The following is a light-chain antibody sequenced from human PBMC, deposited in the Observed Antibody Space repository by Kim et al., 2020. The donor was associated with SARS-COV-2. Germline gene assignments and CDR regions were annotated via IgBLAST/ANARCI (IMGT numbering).Light chain of an antibody. CDR1: SSNIGAGYD. CDR3: QSYDSSLSGSV. V-gene: IGLV1-40*01. J-gene: IGLJ3*02. CDR2: GNS. Sequence: QRVTLSCTGSSSNIGAGYDVHWYQQLPGTAPKLLIYGNSNRPSGVPDRVSGSKSGTSASLAITGLQAEDEADYYCQSYDSSLSGSVFGGGTKVTVL.